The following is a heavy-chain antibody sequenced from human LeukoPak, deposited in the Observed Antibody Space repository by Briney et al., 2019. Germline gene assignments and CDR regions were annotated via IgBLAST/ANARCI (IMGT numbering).Heavy chain of an antibody. D-gene: IGHD2-21*02. J-gene: IGHJ3*02. Sequence: SETLSLTCAVYGGSFSGYYWSWIRQPPGKGLEWIGEINHSGSTNYNPSLKSRVTISVDTSKNQFSLKLSSVTAEDTAVYYCARDLTNCGGDCHDAFDIWGQGTMVTVSS. CDR1: GGSFSGYY. V-gene: IGHV4-34*01. CDR2: INHSGST. CDR3: ARDLTNCGGDCHDAFDI.